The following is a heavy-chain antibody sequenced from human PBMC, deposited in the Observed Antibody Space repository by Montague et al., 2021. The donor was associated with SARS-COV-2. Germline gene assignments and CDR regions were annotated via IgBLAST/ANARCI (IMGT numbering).Heavy chain of an antibody. J-gene: IGHJ6*01. CDR2: IYYSGST. V-gene: IGHV4-39*07. Sequence: SETLSLTCTVYGGSISSSSYYWGWIRQPPGKGLEWIGSIYYSGSTYYNPSLKSRVTISVDTSKNQFSLQLSSVTAADTTVYYWAREPLRFITIFGVVIGYGMDAGGKGPWSP. CDR3: AREPLRFITIFGVVIGYGMDA. D-gene: IGHD3-3*01. CDR1: GGSISSSSYY.